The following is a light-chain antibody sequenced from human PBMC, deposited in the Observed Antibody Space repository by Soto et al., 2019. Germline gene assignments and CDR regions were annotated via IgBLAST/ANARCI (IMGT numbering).Light chain of an antibody. CDR3: QQRSNWPLT. V-gene: IGKV3-11*01. J-gene: IGKJ4*01. CDR1: QSVSSY. CDR2: DAS. Sequence: ELVCTHSPATLSLSPGERATLSCRASQSVSSYLAWYQQKPGQAPRLLIYDASNRATGIPARFSGSGSGTDFTLTISSLEPEDFAVYYCQQRSNWPLTFGGGTKVDIK.